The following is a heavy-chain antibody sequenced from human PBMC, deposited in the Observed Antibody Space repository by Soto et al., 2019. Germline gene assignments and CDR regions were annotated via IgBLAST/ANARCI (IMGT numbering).Heavy chain of an antibody. D-gene: IGHD3-3*01. V-gene: IGHV3-21*01. Sequence: EVQLVESGGGLVKPGGSLRLSCAASGFTFSSYSMNWVRQAPGKGLEWVSSISSSSSYIYYADSVKGRFTISRDNAKNSLYLQMNSLRAEDTAVYYCVRDRKGYYDFWSGSYYYYYMDVWGKGTTVTVSS. CDR1: GFTFSSYS. CDR3: VRDRKGYYDFWSGSYYYYYMDV. J-gene: IGHJ6*03. CDR2: ISSSSSYI.